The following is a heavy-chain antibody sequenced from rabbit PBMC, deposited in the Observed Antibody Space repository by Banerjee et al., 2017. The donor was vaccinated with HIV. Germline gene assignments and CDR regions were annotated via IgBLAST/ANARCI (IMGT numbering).Heavy chain of an antibody. Sequence: QEQLVESGGGLVTLGGSLKLSCKASGIDFSSYGISWVRQAPGKGLEWIAYIYPDYGSTDYASWVNGRFTISLDNAQNTVFLQMTGLTAADTATYFCAREGDGYADNGYARGHFNLWGPGTLVTVS. J-gene: IGHJ4*01. CDR1: GIDFSSYG. D-gene: IGHD8-1*01. CDR3: AREGDGYADNGYARGHFNL. V-gene: IGHV1S47*01. CDR2: IYPDYGST.